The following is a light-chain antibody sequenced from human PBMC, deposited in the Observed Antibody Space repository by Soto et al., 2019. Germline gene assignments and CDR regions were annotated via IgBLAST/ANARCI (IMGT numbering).Light chain of an antibody. CDR2: GNN. V-gene: IGLV1-40*01. J-gene: IGLJ7*01. CDR1: SSNIGAGYD. CDR3: QSYDSTLSARYV. Sequence: QAVVTQPPSVSGAPGQRVTISCTGSSSNIGAGYDVHWYQQRPGTAPKLLIFGNNNRPSGVPDRFSGSKSGTSASLAITGLQAEDEGDYYCQSYDSTLSARYVFGSGTQLTVL.